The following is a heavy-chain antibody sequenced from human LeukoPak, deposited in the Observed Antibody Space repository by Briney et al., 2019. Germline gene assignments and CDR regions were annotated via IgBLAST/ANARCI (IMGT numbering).Heavy chain of an antibody. V-gene: IGHV5-51*01. J-gene: IGHJ4*02. CDR1: GYIFTSYW. Sequence: GESLKISCKGSGYIFTSYWIGWVRQMPGKGLEWMGIIYPGDSDTRYSPSFQGQVTISADKSISTAYLQWSSLKASDTAMYYCARRRCSGGSCPYYFDYWGQGTLVTVSS. CDR2: IYPGDSDT. CDR3: ARRRCSGGSCPYYFDY. D-gene: IGHD2-15*01.